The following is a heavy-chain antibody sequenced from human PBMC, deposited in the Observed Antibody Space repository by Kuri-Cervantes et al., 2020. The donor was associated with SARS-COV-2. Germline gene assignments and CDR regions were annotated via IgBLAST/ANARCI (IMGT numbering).Heavy chain of an antibody. J-gene: IGHJ4*02. CDR1: GFIFSSYG. CDR2: ISSSGSTI. D-gene: IGHD3-22*01. Sequence: GESLKISCAASGFIFSSYGMHWIRQAPGKGLEWVPYISSSGSTIYYADSVKGRFTISRDNAKNSLYLQMNSLRAEDTAVYYCARAGDITMIVEYYFDYWGQGTLVTVSS. CDR3: ARAGDITMIVEYYFDY. V-gene: IGHV3-48*04.